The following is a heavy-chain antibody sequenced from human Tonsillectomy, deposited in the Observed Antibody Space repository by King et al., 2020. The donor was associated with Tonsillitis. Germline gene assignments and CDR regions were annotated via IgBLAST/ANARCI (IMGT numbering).Heavy chain of an antibody. Sequence: VQLVESGGGLVKPGGSLRLSCAASGFTFSNAWMSWVRQAPGKGLEWVGRIKSKTDGGTTDYAAPVKGRFTISGDDSKNTLYLQMNSLKTEDTAVNYCTTDRTMIVVGYFDNWGQGTLVSVSP. CDR1: GFTFSNAW. J-gene: IGHJ4*02. D-gene: IGHD3-22*01. CDR3: TTDRTMIVVGYFDN. CDR2: IKSKTDGGTT. V-gene: IGHV3-15*01.